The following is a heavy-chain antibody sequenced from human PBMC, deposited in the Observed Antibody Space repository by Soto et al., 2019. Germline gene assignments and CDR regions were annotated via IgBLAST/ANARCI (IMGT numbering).Heavy chain of an antibody. CDR2: ISAYNGNT. D-gene: IGHD2-2*01. J-gene: IGHJ6*03. V-gene: IGHV1-18*01. CDR1: GYTFTSYG. CDR3: ARDLVGYCSSTSCLSVLFSDYYYYMDV. Sequence: ASVKVSCKASGYTFTSYGISWVRQAPGQGLEWMGWISAYNGNTNYAQKLQGRVTMTTDTSTSTAYMELGSLRSDDTAVYYCARDLVGYCSSTSCLSVLFSDYYYYMDVWGKGTTVTVSS.